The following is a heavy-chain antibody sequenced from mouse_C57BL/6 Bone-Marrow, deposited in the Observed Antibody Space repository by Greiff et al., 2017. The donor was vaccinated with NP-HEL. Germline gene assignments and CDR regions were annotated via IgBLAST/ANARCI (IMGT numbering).Heavy chain of an antibody. J-gene: IGHJ4*01. V-gene: IGHV5-2*01. CDR1: EYEFPSHD. D-gene: IGHD1-1*01. Sequence: VQLKESGGGLVQPGESLKLSCESNEYEFPSHDMSWVRKTPEKRLELVAAINSDGGSTYYPDTMERRFIISRDNTKKTLYLQMISLRSEDTALYYCARLDYYGSSYAMDYWGQGTAVTVSS. CDR3: ARLDYYGSSYAMDY. CDR2: INSDGGST.